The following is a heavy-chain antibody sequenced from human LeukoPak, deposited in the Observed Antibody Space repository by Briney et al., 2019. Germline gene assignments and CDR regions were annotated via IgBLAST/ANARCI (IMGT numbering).Heavy chain of an antibody. Sequence: PGGSLRLSCAASGFSVSAYWMSWVRQAPGKGLEWVAVIWYDGSNKYYADSVKGRFTISRDNSKNTPYLQMNSLRAEDTAVYYCARDYLQYYYGSGSPLDYWGQGTLVTVSS. CDR3: ARDYLQYYYGSGSPLDY. D-gene: IGHD3-10*01. J-gene: IGHJ4*02. CDR1: GFSVSAYW. CDR2: IWYDGSNK. V-gene: IGHV3-33*08.